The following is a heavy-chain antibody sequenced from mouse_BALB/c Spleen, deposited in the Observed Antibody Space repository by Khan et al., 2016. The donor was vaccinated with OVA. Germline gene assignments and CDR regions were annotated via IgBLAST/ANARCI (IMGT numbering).Heavy chain of an antibody. CDR1: GYSITSDYA. V-gene: IGHV3-2*02. J-gene: IGHJ1*01. Sequence: EVKLLESGPGLVKPSQSLSLTCTVTGYSITSDYAWNWIRQFPGNKLEWMGYINYSGSTSYIPSLKSRISITRVTSKNQFFLQLNSVTTEDTATYYCAYGSSYWYFDVWGAGTTVTVSS. CDR3: AYGSSYWYFDV. CDR2: INYSGST. D-gene: IGHD1-1*01.